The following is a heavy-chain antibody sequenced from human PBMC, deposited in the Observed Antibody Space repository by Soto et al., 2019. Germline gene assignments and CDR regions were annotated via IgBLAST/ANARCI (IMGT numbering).Heavy chain of an antibody. D-gene: IGHD1-26*01. CDR3: ARHRREEKGGTSRRLDY. V-gene: IGHV5-51*01. Sequence: PGESLKIPCEASGYSFSSNWIGWVRQMPGKGLEGMGIINPADSDIKYSPSCQGQVTISADKSISTVYLQWSRLQASDTAMDYCARHRREEKGGTSRRLDYWGQGTLVTVSS. J-gene: IGHJ4*02. CDR2: INPADSDI. CDR1: GYSFSSNW.